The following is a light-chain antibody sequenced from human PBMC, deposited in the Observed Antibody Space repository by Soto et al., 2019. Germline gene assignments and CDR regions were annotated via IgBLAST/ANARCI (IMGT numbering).Light chain of an antibody. V-gene: IGLV3-21*01. CDR2: YDS. CDR3: QVSDISSGHVV. Sequence: SYELTQPPSVSVAPGKTSSVACGGSNIGSKSVHWYQKKSGQAPVLVMYYDSDRPSGIPERFSGSNSGNTATLTISRVEAGDEADYYCQVSDISSGHVVFRGGPKLTVL. J-gene: IGLJ3*02. CDR1: NIGSKS.